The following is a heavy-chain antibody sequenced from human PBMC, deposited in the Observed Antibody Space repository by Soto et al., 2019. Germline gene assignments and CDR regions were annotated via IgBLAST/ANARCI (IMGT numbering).Heavy chain of an antibody. Sequence: GASVKVSCKASGGTFSSYAISWVRQAPGQGLEWMGGIIPIFGTANYAQKFQGRVTITADESTSTAYMELSSLRSEDTAVYYCARADPQLHPLYYYYYGMDVWGQGTTVTVSS. J-gene: IGHJ6*02. D-gene: IGHD2-2*01. CDR2: IIPIFGTA. CDR1: GGTFSSYA. V-gene: IGHV1-69*13. CDR3: ARADPQLHPLYYYYYGMDV.